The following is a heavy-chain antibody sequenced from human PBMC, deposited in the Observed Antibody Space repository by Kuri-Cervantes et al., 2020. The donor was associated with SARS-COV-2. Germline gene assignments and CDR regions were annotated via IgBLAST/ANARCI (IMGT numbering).Heavy chain of an antibody. CDR1: GFTFSSYA. Sequence: GESLKISCAASGFTFSSYAMSWVRQAPGKGLEWVSVIYSGGSSTYYADSVKGRFTISRDNSKNTLYLQMNSLRAEDTAVYYCARDPEYSSGWYERGYYFDYWGQGTLVTVSS. CDR3: ARDPEYSSGWYERGYYFDY. J-gene: IGHJ4*02. V-gene: IGHV3-23*03. CDR2: IYSGGSST. D-gene: IGHD6-19*01.